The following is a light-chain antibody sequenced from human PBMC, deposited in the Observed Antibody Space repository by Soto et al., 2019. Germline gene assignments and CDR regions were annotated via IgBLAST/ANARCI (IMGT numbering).Light chain of an antibody. CDR2: WSS. Sequence: DIVMTQSPLSLSVTPGEPASISCRSSQSLLYSTGNNHLDWYLQKPGQSPQLLIYWSSNRASGVPDRFGGSGSGTDFTLKISRVEADDVGVYYCMQGRQLPATFGQGTRLDIK. CDR1: QSLLYSTGNNH. V-gene: IGKV2-28*01. J-gene: IGKJ5*01. CDR3: MQGRQLPAT.